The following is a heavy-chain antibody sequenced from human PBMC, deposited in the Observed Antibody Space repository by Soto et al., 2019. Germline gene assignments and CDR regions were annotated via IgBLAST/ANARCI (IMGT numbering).Heavy chain of an antibody. CDR1: GGSISSGGYS. V-gene: IGHV4-30-2*01. D-gene: IGHD4-17*01. J-gene: IGHJ2*01. CDR3: ARGGDYDWYFDL. Sequence: QLQLQESGSGLVKPSQTLSLTCAVSGGSISSGGYSWSWIRQPPGKGLGWIGYIYHSGSTYYNPCLTSRXXIXVXKSKNQFSLKLSAVTAADTAVYYCARGGDYDWYFDLWGRGTLVTVSS. CDR2: IYHSGST.